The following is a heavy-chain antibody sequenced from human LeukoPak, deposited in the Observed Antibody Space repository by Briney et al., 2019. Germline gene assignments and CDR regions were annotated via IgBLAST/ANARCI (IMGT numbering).Heavy chain of an antibody. J-gene: IGHJ6*02. Sequence: GGSLRLSCAASGFTFSSYAMSWVRQAPGKGLEWVSAISGSGGSTYYADSVKGRFTISRDNSKNTLYLQMNSLRAEDTAVYYCAKGEVRGVYYYYYGIDVWGQGTTVTVSS. V-gene: IGHV3-23*01. D-gene: IGHD3-10*01. CDR2: ISGSGGST. CDR1: GFTFSSYA. CDR3: AKGEVRGVYYYYYGIDV.